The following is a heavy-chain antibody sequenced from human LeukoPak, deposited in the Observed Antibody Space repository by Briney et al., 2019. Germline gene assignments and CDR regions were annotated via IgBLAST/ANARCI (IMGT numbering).Heavy chain of an antibody. Sequence: HSGGSLRLSCAASGFTFDDYAMHWVRQAPGKGLEWVSGISWNSGSIGYADSVKGRFTISRDNAKNSLYLQMNSLRAEDTALYYCAKGVYDSSGSYYFDYWGQGTLVTVSS. CDR2: ISWNSGSI. D-gene: IGHD3-22*01. CDR3: AKGVYDSSGSYYFDY. V-gene: IGHV3-9*01. J-gene: IGHJ4*02. CDR1: GFTFDDYA.